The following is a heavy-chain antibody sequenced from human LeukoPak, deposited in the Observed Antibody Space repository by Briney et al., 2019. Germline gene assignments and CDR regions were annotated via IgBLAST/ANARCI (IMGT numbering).Heavy chain of an antibody. Sequence: GGSLRLPCADSGFRSSRHWMDWVRQAPGKGLEWVANINEDGSVKNYVDSVRGRFTISRDNAKNSLYLEMNSLRAEDTAVYYCMAESSSPWEGYWGQGTLVIVSS. J-gene: IGHJ4*02. D-gene: IGHD6-6*01. V-gene: IGHV3-7*01. CDR2: INEDGSVK. CDR1: GFRSSRHW. CDR3: MAESSSPWEGY.